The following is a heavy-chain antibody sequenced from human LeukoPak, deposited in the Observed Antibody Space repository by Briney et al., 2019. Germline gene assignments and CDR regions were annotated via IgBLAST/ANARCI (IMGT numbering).Heavy chain of an antibody. CDR3: ARDRTTVALFDN. D-gene: IGHD4-23*01. J-gene: IGHJ4*02. CDR2: ISTDGAVT. V-gene: IGHV3-74*01. CDR1: GFTFSSVW. Sequence: GGSLRLSCVDSGFTFSSVWMHWLPAAPGRGLVWISRISTDGAVTGYADSVKGRFTISRDNAKNTLYLQMNSLRAEDTAVYYCARDRTTVALFDNWGQGALVTVSS.